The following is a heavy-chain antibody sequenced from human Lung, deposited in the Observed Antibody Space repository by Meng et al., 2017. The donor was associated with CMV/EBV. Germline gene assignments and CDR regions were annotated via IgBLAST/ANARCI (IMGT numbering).Heavy chain of an antibody. D-gene: IGHD3-16*01. CDR3: SKKGGDGALHYFYY. CDR2: IGGSGSMM. J-gene: IGHJ4*02. V-gene: IGHV3-23*01. CDR1: GFIFSNYA. Sequence: ESLKISCAASGFIFSNYAMSWVRQAPGKGLEWISFIGGSGSMMFYVDSVRGRFTISRDSSKNTLYLQMNSLRAEDTAVYYCSKKGGDGALHYFYYWGQGXGVTVSS.